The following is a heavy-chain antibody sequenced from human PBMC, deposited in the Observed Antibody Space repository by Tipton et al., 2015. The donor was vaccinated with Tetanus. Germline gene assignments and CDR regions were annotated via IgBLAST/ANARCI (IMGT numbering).Heavy chain of an antibody. CDR1: GGSFSAYY. CDR3: AREVPAAGHFDS. V-gene: IGHV4-59*01. J-gene: IGHJ4*02. Sequence: TLSLTCAVYGGSFSAYYWNWIRQPPGKGLEWIGYVYYNGNTHYNPALKSRVTISVDTSKNQFSLKLSSVTAADTAIYYCAREVPAAGHFDSWGQGTLVTVSS. CDR2: VYYNGNT. D-gene: IGHD2-2*01.